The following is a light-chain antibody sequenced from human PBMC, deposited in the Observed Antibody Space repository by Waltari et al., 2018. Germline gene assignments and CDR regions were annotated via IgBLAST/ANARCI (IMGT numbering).Light chain of an antibody. V-gene: IGKV4-1*01. CDR3: QQYYSIPYT. J-gene: IGKJ2*01. Sequence: DIVMTQSPDSLAVSLGERATINCTSSQNILYSSNSKNYLAWYQHKPGQPPKLVIYWASTRESGVPDRFSGSGSEKDFTLTISSLQAEDVAVYYCQQYYSIPYTFGQGTKLEIK. CDR2: WAS. CDR1: QNILYSSNSKNY.